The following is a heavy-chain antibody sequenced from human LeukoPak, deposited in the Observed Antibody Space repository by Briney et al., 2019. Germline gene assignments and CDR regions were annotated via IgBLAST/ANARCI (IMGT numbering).Heavy chain of an antibody. V-gene: IGHV4-31*11. CDR2: IYYDGST. CDR1: GGSFSGYY. Sequence: SETLSLTCAVYGGSFSGYYWSWIRQHPGKGLEWIGYIYYDGSTYHNPSLKGRVTISVDTSKNQFSLKLSSVAAADTAVYYCARAQGFLEWPYIDYWGQGTLVTVSP. J-gene: IGHJ4*02. CDR3: ARAQGFLEWPYIDY. D-gene: IGHD3-3*01.